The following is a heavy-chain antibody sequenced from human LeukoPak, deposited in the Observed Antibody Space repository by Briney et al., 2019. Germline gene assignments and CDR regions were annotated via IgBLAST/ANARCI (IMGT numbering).Heavy chain of an antibody. CDR1: GYTFTGYY. CDR2: INPDSGGT. V-gene: IGHV1-2*02. Sequence: ASVKVSCKASGYTFTGYYLHWVRQAPGQGLEWMGWINPDSGGTNYAQNFQGRVTMTRDTSISTAYMELSRLRSDDTAIYYCARGGDWVRFFDWPYDYWGQGTLVTVSS. D-gene: IGHD3-9*01. J-gene: IGHJ4*02. CDR3: ARGGDWVRFFDWPYDY.